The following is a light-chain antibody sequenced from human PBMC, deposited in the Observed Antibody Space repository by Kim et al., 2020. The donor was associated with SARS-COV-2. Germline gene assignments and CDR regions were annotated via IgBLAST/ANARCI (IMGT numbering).Light chain of an antibody. J-gene: IGKJ2*01. Sequence: VSPGEIATLSCRASQSVSNKLAWYQQRPGQSPRLLIYGASTRATGIPARFSGSGSGTEFTLTISSLQSEDFAVYFCQQYNNWPPYTFGQGTKLEI. CDR2: GAS. V-gene: IGKV3-15*01. CDR1: QSVSNK. CDR3: QQYNNWPPYT.